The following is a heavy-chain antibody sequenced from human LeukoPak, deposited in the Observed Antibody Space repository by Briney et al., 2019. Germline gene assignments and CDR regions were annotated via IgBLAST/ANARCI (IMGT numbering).Heavy chain of an antibody. CDR1: GFTFSSYS. Sequence: GGSLRPSCTASGFTFSSYSMNWVRQAPGKGLEWLSYISSSSNTIYYADSVKGRFTISRDNAKDSLYLQMNSLRDEDTAVYYCTRHDTVIRGWFDPWGQGTRVTVSS. D-gene: IGHD4-11*01. J-gene: IGHJ5*02. CDR2: ISSSSNTI. CDR3: TRHDTVIRGWFDP. V-gene: IGHV3-48*02.